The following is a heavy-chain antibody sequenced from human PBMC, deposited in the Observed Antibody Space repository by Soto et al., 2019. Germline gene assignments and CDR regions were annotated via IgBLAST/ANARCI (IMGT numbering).Heavy chain of an antibody. J-gene: IGHJ5*02. CDR2: IYWNDDK. V-gene: IGHV2-5*01. CDR1: GFSLRNSGVG. CDR3: AHKLDTADWFDP. Sequence: QITLRESGPTLVKPTQTLTLTCIFSGFSLRNSGVGVVWIRQPPGKALEWVALIYWNDDKSYSTSLKSRLTITKDTSKNQVVLTMTNVDPVDTATYYCAHKLDTADWFDPWGQGTLVTVSS. D-gene: IGHD5-18*01.